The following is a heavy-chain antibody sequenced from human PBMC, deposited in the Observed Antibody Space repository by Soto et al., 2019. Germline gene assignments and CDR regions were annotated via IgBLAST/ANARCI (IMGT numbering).Heavy chain of an antibody. D-gene: IGHD6-13*01. Sequence: QVQLVQSGAEVKKPGSSVKVSCMASGGTFSRYALSWIRQAPGQGLEWMGGIIPTFERPNYAQRFQGRRTIIADESTSTAYMELSSLRSDDMAVYYCARGSGWYQYAFDLWGQGTMVTVSS. J-gene: IGHJ3*01. V-gene: IGHV1-69*12. CDR3: ARGSGWYQYAFDL. CDR2: IIPTFERP. CDR1: GGTFSRYA.